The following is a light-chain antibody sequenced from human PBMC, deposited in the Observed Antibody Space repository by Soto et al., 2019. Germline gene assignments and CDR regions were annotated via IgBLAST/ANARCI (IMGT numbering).Light chain of an antibody. CDR3: QQYKSYLRT. CDR2: AAS. V-gene: IGKV1-16*01. Sequence: QMTQSPSSLSASVGDRVTITCQASQDISNYLNWYQQKPGKAPKLLIYAASTLESGVSSRFSGRGSGTEFTLTINSLQPEDFATYYCQQYKSYLRTFGQGTKVDI. CDR1: QDISNY. J-gene: IGKJ1*01.